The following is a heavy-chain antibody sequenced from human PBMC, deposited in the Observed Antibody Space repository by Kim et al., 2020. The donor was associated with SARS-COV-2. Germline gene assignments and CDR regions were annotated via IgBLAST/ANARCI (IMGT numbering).Heavy chain of an antibody. Sequence: GGSLRLSCAASGFTFSSYGMHWVRQAPGKGLEWVAVIWYDGSNKYYADSVKGRFTISRDNSKNTLYLQMNSLRAEDTAVYYCARSIAAAATPLLFDYWGQGTLVTVSS. CDR2: IWYDGSNK. D-gene: IGHD6-13*01. J-gene: IGHJ4*02. CDR1: GFTFSSYG. V-gene: IGHV3-33*01. CDR3: ARSIAAAATPLLFDY.